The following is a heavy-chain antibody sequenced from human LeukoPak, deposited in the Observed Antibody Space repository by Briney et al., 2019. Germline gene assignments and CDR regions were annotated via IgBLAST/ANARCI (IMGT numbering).Heavy chain of an antibody. CDR3: ARLRGAMTPVTSDFDY. D-gene: IGHD4-17*01. Sequence: PSETLSLTCTVSGGSISGSSYYLAWIRQPPGKGLEWIGSGFYSGSAYYNPSLKSRVTISVDTSKNQFSLNLSSVTAADTAVYYCARLRGAMTPVTSDFDYWGQGTLVTVSS. CDR1: GGSISGSSYY. CDR2: GFYSGSA. V-gene: IGHV4-39*01. J-gene: IGHJ4*02.